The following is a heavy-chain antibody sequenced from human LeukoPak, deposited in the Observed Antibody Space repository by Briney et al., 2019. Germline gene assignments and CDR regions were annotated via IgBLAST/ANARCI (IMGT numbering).Heavy chain of an antibody. CDR1: GGSISSSSYY. CDR3: ARQRQQLVKRIDY. Sequence: SETLSLTCTVSGGSISSSSYYWGWIRQPPGKGLEWIGSIYYSGSTYYNPSLKSRVTISVDTSKNQFSLKLSSVTAVDTAVYYCARQRQQLVKRIDYWGQGTLVTVSS. J-gene: IGHJ4*02. V-gene: IGHV4-39*01. CDR2: IYYSGST. D-gene: IGHD6-13*01.